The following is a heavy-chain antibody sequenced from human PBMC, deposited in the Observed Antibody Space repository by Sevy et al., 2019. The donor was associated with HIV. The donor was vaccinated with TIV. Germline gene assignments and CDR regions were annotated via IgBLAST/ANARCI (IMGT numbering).Heavy chain of an antibody. D-gene: IGHD2-15*01. V-gene: IGHV1-2*06. CDR2: VYPNRGGT. CDR3: ARDGGGGTTNSGMDV. CDR1: GYTFTGDY. Sequence: ASVKVSCKASGYTFTGDYLHWVRQAPGQGLEWMGRVYPNRGGTNYARKFQGRVTMTRDTSISTAYMELSRLRFDDTAVYYCARDGGGGTTNSGMDVWGQGTTVTVSS. J-gene: IGHJ6*02.